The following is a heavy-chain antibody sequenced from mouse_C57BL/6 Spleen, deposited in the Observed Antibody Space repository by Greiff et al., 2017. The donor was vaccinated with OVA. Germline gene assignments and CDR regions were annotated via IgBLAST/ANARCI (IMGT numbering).Heavy chain of an antibody. D-gene: IGHD1-1*01. CDR3: AREDYGSNYAMDY. CDR2: INPGSGGT. V-gene: IGHV1-54*01. CDR1: GYAFTNYL. Sequence: QVQLQQSGAELVRPGTSVKVSCKASGYAFTNYLIEWVKQRPGQGLEWIGVINPGSGGTNYNEKFKGKATLTAEKSSSTAYMQLSSLTSEDSAVYFCAREDYGSNYAMDYWGQGTSVTVSS. J-gene: IGHJ4*01.